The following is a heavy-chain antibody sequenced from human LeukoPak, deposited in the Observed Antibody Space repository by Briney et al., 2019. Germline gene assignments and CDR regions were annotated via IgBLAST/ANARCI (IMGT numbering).Heavy chain of an antibody. CDR1: GFTFSSYA. J-gene: IGHJ4*02. CDR2: ISYDGSNK. D-gene: IGHD1-26*01. Sequence: PGGSLRLSCAASGFTFSSYAMHWVRQAPGKGLEWVAVISYDGSNKYYADSVKGRFTISRDNSKNTLYLQMNSLRAEDTAVYYCECWDSYRYWGQGTLVTVSS. CDR3: ECWDSYRY. V-gene: IGHV3-30-3*01.